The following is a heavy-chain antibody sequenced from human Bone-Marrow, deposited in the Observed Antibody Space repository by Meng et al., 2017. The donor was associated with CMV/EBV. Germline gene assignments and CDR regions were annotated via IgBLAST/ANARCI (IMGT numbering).Heavy chain of an antibody. Sequence: SETLSLTCAVYGGSFSGYYWSWIRQPPGKGLEWIGEINHSGSTNYNPSLKSRVTISVDTSKNQFSLKLSSVTAADTAVYYCARVRGFWSGYNLDYWGQGTRVTGSS. CDR1: GGSFSGYY. CDR2: INHSGST. D-gene: IGHD3-3*01. CDR3: ARVRGFWSGYNLDY. J-gene: IGHJ4*02. V-gene: IGHV4-34*01.